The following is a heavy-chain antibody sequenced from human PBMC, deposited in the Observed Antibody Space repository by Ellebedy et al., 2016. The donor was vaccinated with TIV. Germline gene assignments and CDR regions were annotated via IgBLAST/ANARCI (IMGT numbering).Heavy chain of an antibody. CDR3: AARFGELFGEYYFDY. CDR2: IIPIFGAA. J-gene: IGHJ4*02. Sequence: AASVKVSCKASGGTFSSYAISWVRQAPGQGLEWMGGIIPIFGAANYAQKFQGRVSITADDSTTTAYMELSSLRSEDTAVYYCAARFGELFGEYYFDYWGQGTLVTVSS. V-gene: IGHV1-69*13. CDR1: GGTFSSYA. D-gene: IGHD3-10*01.